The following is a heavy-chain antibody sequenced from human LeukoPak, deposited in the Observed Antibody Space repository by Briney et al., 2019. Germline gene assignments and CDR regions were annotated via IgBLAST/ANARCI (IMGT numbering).Heavy chain of an antibody. Sequence: SETLSLTCTVSGGSISSNSYYWGWIRQPPGKGLEWIGSIYYSGSTNYNPSLKSRVTISVDTSKKQFSLKLSSVTAADTAVYYCARGGVTFGGAYYMDVWGKGTTVTVSS. CDR2: IYYSGST. D-gene: IGHD3-16*01. CDR3: ARGGVTFGGAYYMDV. CDR1: GGSISSNSYY. V-gene: IGHV4-39*07. J-gene: IGHJ6*03.